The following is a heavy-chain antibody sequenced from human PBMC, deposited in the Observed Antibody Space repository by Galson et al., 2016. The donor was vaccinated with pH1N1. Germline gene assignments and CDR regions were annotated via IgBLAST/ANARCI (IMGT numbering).Heavy chain of an antibody. Sequence: QSGAEVKKPGESLKIYCKGSGYSFSSYWIGWVRQMPGKGLEWMGIIYPGDSDTRYSPSFQGQVTMSADKSISAAYLQWRSLEAWDSAIYYCARRRSLARNYFGSGSYAARAYNIWGQGTMVTVSS. CDR2: IYPGDSDT. J-gene: IGHJ3*02. CDR1: GYSFSSYW. V-gene: IGHV5-51*03. D-gene: IGHD3-10*01. CDR3: ARRRSLARNYFGSGSYAARAYNI.